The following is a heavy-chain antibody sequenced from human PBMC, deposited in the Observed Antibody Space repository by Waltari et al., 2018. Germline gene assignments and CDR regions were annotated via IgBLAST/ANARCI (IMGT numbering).Heavy chain of an antibody. CDR1: GYSFTSYW. D-gene: IGHD2-2*01. J-gene: IGHJ3*02. CDR3: ARRDLGYCSSTSCYGDAFDI. V-gene: IGHV5-51*01. Sequence: EVQLVQSGAEVKKPGESLKISGKGSGYSFTSYWIGWVRQIPGKGLRWMGIIYPGDSDTRYSPSFQGQVTISADKSISTAYLQWSSLKASDTAMYYCARRDLGYCSSTSCYGDAFDIWGQGTMVTVSS. CDR2: IYPGDSDT.